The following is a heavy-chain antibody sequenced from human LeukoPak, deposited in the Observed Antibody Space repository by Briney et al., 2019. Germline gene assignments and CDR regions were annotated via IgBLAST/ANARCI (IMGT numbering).Heavy chain of an antibody. J-gene: IGHJ5*02. D-gene: IGHD2-2*01. CDR3: ARIVVVPAVTNWFDP. CDR1: GGSISSYY. CDR2: IYYSGST. V-gene: IGHV4-59*01. Sequence: SETLSLTCTVSGGSISSYYWSWIRQPPGKGLEWIGYIYYSGSTNYNPSLKSRVTISVDTSKNQFSLKLSSVTAADTAVYYCARIVVVPAVTNWFDPWGQGTLVTVS.